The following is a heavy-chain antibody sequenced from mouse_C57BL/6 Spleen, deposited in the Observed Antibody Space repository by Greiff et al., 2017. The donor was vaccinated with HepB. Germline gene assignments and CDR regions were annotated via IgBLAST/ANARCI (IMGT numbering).Heavy chain of an antibody. Sequence: EVQLVESGAELARPGASVKMSCKASGYTFTSYTMHWVKQRPEQGLEWIGWIDPENGDTEYASKFQGKATITADTSSNTAYLQLSSLTSEDTAVYYCTIITTVYYYAMDYWGQGTSVTVSS. V-gene: IGHV14-4*01. J-gene: IGHJ4*01. CDR2: IDPENGDT. CDR1: GYTFTSYT. D-gene: IGHD1-1*01. CDR3: TIITTVYYYAMDY.